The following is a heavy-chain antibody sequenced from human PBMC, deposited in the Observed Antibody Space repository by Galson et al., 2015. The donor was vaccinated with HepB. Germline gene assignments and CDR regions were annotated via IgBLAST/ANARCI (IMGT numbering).Heavy chain of an antibody. D-gene: IGHD6-19*01. CDR3: ARPFAEQWLVPFDS. CDR2: IKHDGSER. V-gene: IGHV3-7*03. Sequence: SLRLSCAVSGIIFTKYGMTWVRQAPGKGLEWVADIKHDGSERFYVDSVKGRFTISRDNAKKSLYLQMNSLRPEDTAMYYCARPFAEQWLVPFDSWGQGTLVTVSS. J-gene: IGHJ4*02. CDR1: GIIFTKYG.